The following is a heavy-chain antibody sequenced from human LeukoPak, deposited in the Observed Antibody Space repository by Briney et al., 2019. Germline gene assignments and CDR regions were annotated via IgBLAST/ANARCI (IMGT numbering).Heavy chain of an antibody. J-gene: IGHJ5*02. Sequence: ASEKVSCKASGYTFTGYYMHWVRQAPGQGLEWMGWINPNSGGTNYAQKFQGRVTMTRDTSISTAYMELSRLRSDDTAVYYCARGSGTYYDFWSGFWFDPWGQGTLVTVSS. CDR1: GYTFTGYY. CDR3: ARGSGTYYDFWSGFWFDP. CDR2: INPNSGGT. D-gene: IGHD3-3*01. V-gene: IGHV1-2*02.